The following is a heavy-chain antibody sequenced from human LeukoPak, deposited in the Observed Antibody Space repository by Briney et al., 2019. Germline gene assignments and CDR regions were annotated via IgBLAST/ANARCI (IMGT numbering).Heavy chain of an antibody. V-gene: IGHV3-21*01. J-gene: IGHJ4*02. CDR1: GFTFSSYS. CDR2: ISSSSSYI. D-gene: IGHD6-13*01. Sequence: GGSLRLSCAASGFTFSSYSMNWVRQAPGKGLEWVSSISSSSSYIYYADSVKGRFTISRDNAKNSLYLQMNSLRAEDTAVYYCARGLGSWGYYFDYWGQGTLVTVSS. CDR3: ARGLGSWGYYFDY.